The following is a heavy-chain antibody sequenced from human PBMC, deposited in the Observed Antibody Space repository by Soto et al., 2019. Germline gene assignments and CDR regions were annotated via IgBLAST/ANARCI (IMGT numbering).Heavy chain of an antibody. J-gene: IGHJ6*02. CDR2: IYSGGST. CDR1: GFTVSSNY. CDR3: ARDLRTLYGMDV. V-gene: IGHV3-53*01. Sequence: GGSLRLSCAASGFTVSSNYMSWVRQAPGKGLEWVSVIYSGGSTYYADSVKGRFTISRDNSKNTLYLQMNSLRAEDTAVYYCARDLRTLYGMDVWGQGTTVTVS.